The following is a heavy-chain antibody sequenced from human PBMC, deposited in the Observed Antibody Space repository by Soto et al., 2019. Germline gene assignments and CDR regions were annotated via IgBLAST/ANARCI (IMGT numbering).Heavy chain of an antibody. CDR1: GFTFSSYD. V-gene: IGHV3-13*01. Sequence: GGSLRLSCAASGFTFSSYDMHWVRQATGKGLEWVSAIGTAGDTYYPGSVKGRFTISRENAKNSLYLQMNSLRAGDTAVYYCAREHYDILTGNYYYYMDVWGKGTTVTVSS. D-gene: IGHD3-9*01. CDR3: AREHYDILTGNYYYYMDV. J-gene: IGHJ6*03. CDR2: IGTAGDT.